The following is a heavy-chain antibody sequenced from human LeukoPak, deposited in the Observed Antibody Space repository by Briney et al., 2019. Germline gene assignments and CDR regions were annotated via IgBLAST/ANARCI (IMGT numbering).Heavy chain of an antibody. V-gene: IGHV4-59*01. CDR2: IHYSGST. Sequence: PSETLSLTCIVSGGSIRNYYWNWIRQSPGKGLEGIGFIHYSGSTYYRPTLKSRVTMSVDTSKNQFSLKLTSVTAADTAVYYCARGGDSSGYLNHYYYGMDVWGQGTTVTVSS. CDR1: GGSIRNYY. CDR3: ARGGDSSGYLNHYYYGMDV. D-gene: IGHD5-18*01. J-gene: IGHJ6*02.